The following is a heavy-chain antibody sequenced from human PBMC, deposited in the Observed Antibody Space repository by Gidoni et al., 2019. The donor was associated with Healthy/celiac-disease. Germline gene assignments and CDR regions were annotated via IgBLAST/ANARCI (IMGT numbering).Heavy chain of an antibody. J-gene: IGHJ4*02. CDR1: VVTFSSYA. D-gene: IGHD5-18*01. Sequence: QLVQSGAEVKTPCSSVKVSGKASVVTFSSYAISWVRQAPGQGLEWMGEIIPIFGTATYAQKFQGRVTITADKSTSTAYMELSSLRSEDTAVYYCARGYSYGTACDYWGQGTLVTVSS. V-gene: IGHV1-69*06. CDR3: ARGYSYGTACDY. CDR2: IIPIFGTA.